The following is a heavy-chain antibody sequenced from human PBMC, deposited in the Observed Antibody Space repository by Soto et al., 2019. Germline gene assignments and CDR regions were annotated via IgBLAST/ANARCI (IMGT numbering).Heavy chain of an antibody. CDR1: GYTFTGYY. V-gene: IGHV1-2*02. D-gene: IGHD2-15*01. CDR3: ATSPRGCSGGSCYSTDY. Sequence: QVQLVQSGAEVKKPGASVKVSCKASGYTFTGYYMHWVRQAPGQGLEWMGWINPNSGGTNYAQKFQGRVTITADESTSTAYMELSSLRSEDTAVYYCATSPRGCSGGSCYSTDYWGQGTLVTVSS. CDR2: INPNSGGT. J-gene: IGHJ4*02.